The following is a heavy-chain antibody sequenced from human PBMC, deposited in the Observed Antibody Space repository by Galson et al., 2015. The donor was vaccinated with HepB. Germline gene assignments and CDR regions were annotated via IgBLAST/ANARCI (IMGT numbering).Heavy chain of an antibody. J-gene: IGHJ4*02. Sequence: CAISGDSVSSNSAACTWIRQAPSRGLEWPGRTYYRPKWYNDYAVSAKSRITINPATSKNQFSLQLNSVTPEDTAVYYCARDTAYGDYPHIDYWGQGTLVTVSS. CDR2: TYYRPKWYN. D-gene: IGHD4-17*01. V-gene: IGHV6-1*01. CDR3: ARDTAYGDYPHIDY. CDR1: GDSVSSNSAA.